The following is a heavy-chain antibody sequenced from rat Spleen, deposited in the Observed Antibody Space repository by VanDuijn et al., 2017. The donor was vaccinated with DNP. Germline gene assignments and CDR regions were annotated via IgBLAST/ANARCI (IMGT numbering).Heavy chain of an antibody. D-gene: IGHD1-11*01. J-gene: IGHJ4*01. CDR3: ATFEGRDA. V-gene: IGHV5S10*01. CDR1: GFTFSDYN. CDR2: IFYDGTRT. Sequence: EVQLVESGGDLVQPGRSLKLSCAASGFTFSDYNMAWVRPAPTKGLEWVATIFYDGTRTYYRDSVKGRFTISRDTAKITLYLQMDSLRSEDTATYYCATFEGRDAWGRGTSVTVSS.